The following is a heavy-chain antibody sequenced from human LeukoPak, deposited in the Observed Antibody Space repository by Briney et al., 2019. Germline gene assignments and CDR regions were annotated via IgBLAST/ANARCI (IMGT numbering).Heavy chain of an antibody. CDR1: GYTFTSYY. J-gene: IGHJ5*02. D-gene: IGHD3-22*01. V-gene: IGHV1-2*02. Sequence: ASVKVSCKASGYTFTSYYLHWVRQAPGQGLEWMGWINPNSGGTNYAQNFQGRVTMTRDTSISTAYMELSRLTSDDTAVYYCARARDQFYYDSSGYYPWGQGTLVTVSS. CDR3: ARARDQFYYDSSGYYP. CDR2: INPNSGGT.